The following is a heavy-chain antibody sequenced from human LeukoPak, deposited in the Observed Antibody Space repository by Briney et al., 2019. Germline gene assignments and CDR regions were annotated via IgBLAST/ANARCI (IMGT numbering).Heavy chain of an antibody. J-gene: IGHJ4*02. CDR3: TRGAYSSGWTTFDY. Sequence: GRSLRLSCAASGFTFRSYAMHWVRQSPGKGLVWVALISYDGSIKSYADSVKGRFTISRDNSENTLYVQMNSLRTDDTAVYYCTRGAYSSGWTTFDYWGQGILVTVSS. CDR2: ISYDGSIK. D-gene: IGHD6-19*01. V-gene: IGHV3-30*04. CDR1: GFTFRSYA.